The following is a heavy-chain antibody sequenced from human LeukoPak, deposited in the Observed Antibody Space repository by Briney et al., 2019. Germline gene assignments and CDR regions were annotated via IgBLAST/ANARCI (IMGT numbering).Heavy chain of an antibody. D-gene: IGHD2-2*01. CDR2: SSAYNGNT. CDR1: GYTFTSYG. CDR3: ARGCSSTSCYHGIGWFDP. Sequence: ASVKVSCKASGYTFTSYGINWVRQAPGQGLECMGWSSAYNGNTNYAQNFQSRVTMTTGTSTRTAYMELRSLTSDDTAVYYCARGCSSTSCYHGIGWFDPWGQGTLVTVSS. V-gene: IGHV1-18*01. J-gene: IGHJ5*02.